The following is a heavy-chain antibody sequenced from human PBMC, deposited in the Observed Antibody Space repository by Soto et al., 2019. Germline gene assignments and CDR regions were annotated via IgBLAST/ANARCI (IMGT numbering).Heavy chain of an antibody. J-gene: IGHJ6*02. V-gene: IGHV3-15*01. Sequence: GGSLRLSCAASGFTFSNAWMSWVRQAPGKGLEWVGRIKSKTDGGTTDYAAPVKGRFTISRDDSKNTLYLQMNSLKTEDTAVYYCTTGGIVATILYYYYGMVVWGPGTTVTVSS. CDR2: IKSKTDGGTT. CDR1: GFTFSNAW. CDR3: TTGGIVATILYYYYGMVV. D-gene: IGHD5-12*01.